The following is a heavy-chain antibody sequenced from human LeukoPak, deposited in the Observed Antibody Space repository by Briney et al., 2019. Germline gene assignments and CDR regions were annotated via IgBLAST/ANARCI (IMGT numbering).Heavy chain of an antibody. CDR2: ISGSGGST. V-gene: IGHV3-23*01. CDR1: GFTFSSYA. D-gene: IGHD6-13*01. Sequence: PGGSLRLSCAASGFTFSSYAMSWVRQAPGKGLEWVSGISGSGGSTHYADSVKGRFTISRDNAKNSLYLQMNSLRDEDTAVYYCAKTGGSSSWYTDSWGQGTLVTVSS. CDR3: AKTGGSSSWYTDS. J-gene: IGHJ4*02.